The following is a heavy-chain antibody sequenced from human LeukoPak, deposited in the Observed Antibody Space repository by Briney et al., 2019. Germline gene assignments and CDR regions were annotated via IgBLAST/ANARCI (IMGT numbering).Heavy chain of an antibody. V-gene: IGHV4-30-2*01. D-gene: IGHD3-9*01. CDR3: ARGKLYYDILTGYPNYYFDY. CDR2: IYHSGST. J-gene: IGHJ4*02. Sequence: SETLSLTCTVSGGSISSGGYYWSWIRQPPGKGLEWIGYIYHSGSTYYNPSLKSRVTISVDTSKNQFSLKLSSVTAADTAVYYCARGKLYYDILTGYPNYYFDYWGQGTLVTVSS. CDR1: GGSISSGGYY.